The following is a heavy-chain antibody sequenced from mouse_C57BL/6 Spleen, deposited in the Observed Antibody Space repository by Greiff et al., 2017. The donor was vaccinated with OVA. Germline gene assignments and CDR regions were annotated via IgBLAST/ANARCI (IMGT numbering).Heavy chain of an antibody. V-gene: IGHV3-6*01. D-gene: IGHD2-3*01. CDR1: GYSITSGYY. CDR3: ARFDDGYSFFDY. J-gene: IGHJ2*01. Sequence: EVKLVESGPGLVKPSQSLSLTCSVTGYSITSGYYWNWIRQFPGNKLEWMGYISYDGSNNYNPSLKNRISITRDTSKNQFFLKLKSVTTEDTATYYCARFDDGYSFFDYWGQGTTLTVSS. CDR2: ISYDGSN.